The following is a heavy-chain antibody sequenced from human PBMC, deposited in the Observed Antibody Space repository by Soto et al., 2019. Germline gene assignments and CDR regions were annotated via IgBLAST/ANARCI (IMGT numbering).Heavy chain of an antibody. D-gene: IGHD6-19*01. V-gene: IGHV6-1*01. CDR1: GDSDSSTSAA. CDR3: ARGNSGSLLSVFGY. J-gene: IGHJ4*02. CDR2: TYYRSKWYN. Sequence: SQTDSLTCAISGDSDSSTSAAWNWIRQSPSRGLEWLGRTYYRSKWYNDYAVSVKSRITVNADTSKNQFFLQLNSVTPEDTAVYYCARGNSGSLLSVFGYWGQGTLVTVSS.